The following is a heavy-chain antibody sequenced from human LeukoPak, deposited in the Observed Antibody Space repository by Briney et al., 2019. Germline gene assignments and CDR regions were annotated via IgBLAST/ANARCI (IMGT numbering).Heavy chain of an antibody. CDR3: ARGYCTNGVCRYYFDY. J-gene: IGHJ4*02. CDR1: GYTFTGYY. CDR2: INPNSGGT. V-gene: IGHV1-2*04. D-gene: IGHD2-8*01. Sequence: ASVKVSCKASGYTFTGYYMHWVRQAPGQGLEWMGWINPNSGGTNYAQKFQGWVTMTRDTSISTAYMELSGLRSDDTAVYYCARGYCTNGVCRYYFDYWGQGTLVTVSS.